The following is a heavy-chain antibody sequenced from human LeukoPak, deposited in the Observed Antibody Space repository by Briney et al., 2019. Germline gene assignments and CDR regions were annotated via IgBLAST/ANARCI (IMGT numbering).Heavy chain of an antibody. D-gene: IGHD6-13*01. J-gene: IGHJ4*02. CDR2: ISGSGGNT. Sequence: PGGSLRLSCAASGFTFSSCAMSWVRQAPGKGLEWVAGISGSGGNTHYADSVRGRFTISRDNSRNTVYLEMNSLRAEDTAIYYCAKVSWANYFAYWGQGTLVTVSS. CDR3: AKVSWANYFAY. CDR1: GFTFSSCA. V-gene: IGHV3-23*01.